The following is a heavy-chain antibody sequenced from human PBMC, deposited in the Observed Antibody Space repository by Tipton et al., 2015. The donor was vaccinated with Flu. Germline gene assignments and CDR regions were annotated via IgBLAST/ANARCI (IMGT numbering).Heavy chain of an antibody. D-gene: IGHD3-10*01. CDR1: GFTFSNYW. CDR3: VRKGFGDY. V-gene: IGHV3-7*01. CDR2: INEDGSTT. Sequence: SLRLSCAASGFTFSNYWMLWVRQAPGKGLEWVANINEDGSTTYYVDSVKGRFTISRDNARNSVFLQMNSRRAEDTAVYYCVRKGFGDYWGQGILVTVSS. J-gene: IGHJ4*02.